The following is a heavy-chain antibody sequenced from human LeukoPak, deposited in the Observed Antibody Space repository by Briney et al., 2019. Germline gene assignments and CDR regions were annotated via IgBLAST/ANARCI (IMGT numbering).Heavy chain of an antibody. CDR2: ISSSGSTI. J-gene: IGHJ5*02. D-gene: IGHD3-22*01. V-gene: IGHV3-48*03. CDR1: GFTFSSYE. CDR3: ARVYLPYYYDGSPRGNWFDP. Sequence: GGSLRLSCAASGFTFSSYEMNWVRQAPGKGLEWVSYISSSGSTIYYADSVKGRFTISRDNAKNSLYLQMNSLRAEDTAVYYCARVYLPYYYDGSPRGNWFDPWGQGTLVTVSS.